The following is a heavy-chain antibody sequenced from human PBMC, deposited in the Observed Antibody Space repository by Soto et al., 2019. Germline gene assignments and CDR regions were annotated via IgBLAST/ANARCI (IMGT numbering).Heavy chain of an antibody. V-gene: IGHV1-46*01. CDR2: INPSGGST. J-gene: IGHJ4*02. Sequence: ASVKVSCKASGYTFTSYYMHWVRQAPGQGLEWMGIINPSGGSTSYAQKFQGRVTMTRDTSTSTVYMELSSLRSEDTAVYYCARGGFTFGGVIVIPVCFDYWGQGTLVTVSS. CDR1: GYTFTSYY. CDR3: ARGGFTFGGVIVIPVCFDY. D-gene: IGHD3-16*02.